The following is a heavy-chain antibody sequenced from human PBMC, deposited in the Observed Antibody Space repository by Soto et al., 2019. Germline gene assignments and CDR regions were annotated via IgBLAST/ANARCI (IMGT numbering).Heavy chain of an antibody. Sequence: PSETLSLTCTVSGGSISSYYWSWIRQPPGKGLEWIGYIYYSGSANYNPSLKSRVTISVDTSKNQFSLKLSSVTAADTAVYYCARTLLTGRNSVELGYWGQGTLVTVSS. CDR3: ARTLLTGRNSVELGY. V-gene: IGHV4-59*01. D-gene: IGHD1-20*01. J-gene: IGHJ4*02. CDR2: IYYSGSA. CDR1: GGSISSYY.